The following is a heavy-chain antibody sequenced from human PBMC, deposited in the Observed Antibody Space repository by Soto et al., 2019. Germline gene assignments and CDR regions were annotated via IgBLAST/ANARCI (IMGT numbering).Heavy chain of an antibody. CDR2: IYYSGTT. CDR1: GGSISSSSYY. Sequence: PSETLSLTCTVSGGSISSSSYYWGWIRQPPGKGLEWIGSIYYSGTTYYNPSLKSRVTISVDTSKNQFSLKLSSVTAADTAVYYCARRDYDFWSGEGYWAQGTLVTVSS. D-gene: IGHD3-3*01. V-gene: IGHV4-39*01. CDR3: ARRDYDFWSGEGY. J-gene: IGHJ4*02.